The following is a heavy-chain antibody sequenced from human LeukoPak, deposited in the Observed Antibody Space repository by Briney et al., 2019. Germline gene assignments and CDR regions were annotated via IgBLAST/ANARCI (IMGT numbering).Heavy chain of an antibody. V-gene: IGHV4-59*12. CDR1: GGSISSYY. CDR2: IYYSGST. J-gene: IGHJ6*03. CDR3: ARGDWYSNSWYSSNYYYYYMDV. Sequence: SETLSLTCTVSGGSISSYYWSWIRQPPGEGLEWIGYIYYSGSTNYNPSLKSRVTISVDTSKNHFSLQLKSVSPEDTAVYYCARGDWYSNSWYSSNYYYYYMDVWGKGTTVTVSS. D-gene: IGHD6-13*01.